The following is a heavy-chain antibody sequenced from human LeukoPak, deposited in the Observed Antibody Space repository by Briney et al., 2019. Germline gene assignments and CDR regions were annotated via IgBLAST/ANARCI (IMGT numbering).Heavy chain of an antibody. V-gene: IGHV4-4*09. D-gene: IGHD1-26*01. CDR1: GDSISSYH. Sequence: PSETLSLTCSVSGDSISSYHWSWIRQPPGKGLEWIGYVYSSGSTHYSPSLNGRVTMSVDTSRNQFSLKVTSVTAADTALYFCARGGPWELSHRDYFDYWGQGTLVTVSS. J-gene: IGHJ4*02. CDR3: ARGGPWELSHRDYFDY. CDR2: VYSSGST.